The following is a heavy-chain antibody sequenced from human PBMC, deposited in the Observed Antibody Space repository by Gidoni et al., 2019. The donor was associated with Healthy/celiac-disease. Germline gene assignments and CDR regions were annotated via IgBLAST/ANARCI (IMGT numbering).Heavy chain of an antibody. CDR2: INHSGST. D-gene: IGHD2-21*02. CDR1: GGSFSGYY. V-gene: IGHV4-34*01. J-gene: IGHJ4*02. CDR3: ASLPLVTDRGGYYFDY. Sequence: QVQLQQWGAGLLKPSETLSLTCAVYGGSFSGYYWSWIRQPPGKGLEWIGEINHSGSTNYNPSLKSRVTISVDTSKNQFSLKLSSVTAADTAVYYCASLPLVTDRGGYYFDYWGQGTLVTVSS.